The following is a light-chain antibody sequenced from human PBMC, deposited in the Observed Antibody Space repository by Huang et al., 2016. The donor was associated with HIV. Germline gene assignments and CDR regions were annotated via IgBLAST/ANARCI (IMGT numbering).Light chain of an antibody. CDR1: ESISVY. CDR3: QQSHSTPWT. CDR2: AAS. Sequence: DIQMTQSPSSLSASIGNRVTITCRASESISVYLSWYQQKPGKALKLLIYAASSLQSGVPSRFSGSGAGTEFTLTISSVQPEDFATYYCQQSHSTPWTFGQGTKVEIK. J-gene: IGKJ1*01. V-gene: IGKV1-39*01.